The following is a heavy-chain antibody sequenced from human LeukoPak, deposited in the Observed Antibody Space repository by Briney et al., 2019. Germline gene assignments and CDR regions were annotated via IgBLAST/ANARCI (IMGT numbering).Heavy chain of an antibody. CDR1: GGSISSYY. J-gene: IGHJ5*02. CDR3: ASGGYYGSGPNWFDP. V-gene: IGHV4-59*08. Sequence: PSETLSLTCTVSGGSISSYYWSWIRQPPGKGLEWIGYIHYSGSTNHNPSLKSRVSISVDTSKNQFSLKLSSVTAADTAVYYCASGGYYGSGPNWFDPWGQGTLVTVSS. CDR2: IHYSGST. D-gene: IGHD3-10*01.